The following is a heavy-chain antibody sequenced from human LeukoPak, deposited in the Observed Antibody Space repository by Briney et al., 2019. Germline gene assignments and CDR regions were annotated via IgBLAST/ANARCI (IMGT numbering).Heavy chain of an antibody. D-gene: IGHD4-17*01. J-gene: IGHJ4*02. CDR3: ARDRNGDYGFDY. CDR2: ISWKSGTI. V-gene: IGHV3-9*01. Sequence: GGSLRLSCAASGFTFDEYTMHWVRQAPGKGLEWVSGISWKSGTIGYADSVKGRFTISRDNAKNSLYLQMNSLRAEDTAVYYCARDRNGDYGFDYWGQGTLVTVSS. CDR1: GFTFDEYT.